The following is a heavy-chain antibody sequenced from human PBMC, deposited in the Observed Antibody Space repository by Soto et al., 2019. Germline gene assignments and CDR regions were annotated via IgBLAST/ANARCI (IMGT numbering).Heavy chain of an antibody. CDR3: ARVPDR. CDR1: GGSISSYY. D-gene: IGHD2-2*01. Sequence: SETLSLTCTVSGGSISSYYWSWIRQPPGKGLEWIGYIYHSGSTYYNPSLKSRVTISVDTSKNQFSLKLSSVTAADTAVYYCARVPDRWGQGTLVTVSS. J-gene: IGHJ5*02. CDR2: IYHSGST. V-gene: IGHV4-59*12.